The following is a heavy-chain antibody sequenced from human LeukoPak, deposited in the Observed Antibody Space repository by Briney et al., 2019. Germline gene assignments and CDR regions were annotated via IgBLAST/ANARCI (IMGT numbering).Heavy chain of an antibody. Sequence: SETLSLTCAVSGDSISSGDYSWSWIRQPSGKGLEWIVYIFHTGNSYYNPSLKSRFTISVDRSKNQFSLRLTSVTGADTAVYYCARELWFVNAPGSWVDPWGQGTLVTVSS. CDR3: ARELWFVNAPGSWVDP. CDR2: IFHTGNS. D-gene: IGHD3-10*01. J-gene: IGHJ5*02. CDR1: GDSISSGDYS. V-gene: IGHV4-30-2*01.